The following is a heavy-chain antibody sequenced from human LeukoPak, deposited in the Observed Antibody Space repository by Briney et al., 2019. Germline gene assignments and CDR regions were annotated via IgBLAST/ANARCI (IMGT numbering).Heavy chain of an antibody. V-gene: IGHV1-46*01. Sequence: ASVKVSCKASGYTFTSYYMHWVRHAPGQGLEWMGIINPSGGSTSYAQKFQGRVTMTRDMSTSTVYMELSSLRSEDTAVYYCARDSSGWYFDYWGQGTLVTVSS. CDR1: GYTFTSYY. CDR2: INPSGGST. CDR3: ARDSSGWYFDY. J-gene: IGHJ4*02. D-gene: IGHD6-19*01.